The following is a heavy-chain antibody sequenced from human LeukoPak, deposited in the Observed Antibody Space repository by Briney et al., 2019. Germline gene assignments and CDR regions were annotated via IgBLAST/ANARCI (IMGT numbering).Heavy chain of an antibody. J-gene: IGHJ3*02. V-gene: IGHV1-2*02. CDR2: INPNSGGT. CDR3: ARGITVSSVGAFDT. D-gene: IGHD3-16*01. CDR1: GYTFKGYY. Sequence: ASVKVSCKASGYTFKGYYIHWMRQAPGQGLEWMGWINPNSGGTNYAQRFQGRVTLTKDTSISTAYMELSSLISDDTAVYFCARGITVSSVGAFDTWGQGTVVTVSS.